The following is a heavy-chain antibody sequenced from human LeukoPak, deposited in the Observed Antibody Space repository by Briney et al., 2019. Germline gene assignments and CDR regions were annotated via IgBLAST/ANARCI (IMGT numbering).Heavy chain of an antibody. J-gene: IGHJ4*02. CDR2: IYHSGTT. D-gene: IGHD1-26*01. CDR3: ARHNSGGYYGAFDY. CDR1: GYSISSANY. Sequence: KPSETLSLTCAVSGYSISSANYWGWIRQPPGKGLEWVGSIYHSGTTFYNPSLKSRVAISIDTSKNQFSLKLTSVTAADTALYYCARHNSGGYYGAFDYWGRGTLVTVSS. V-gene: IGHV4-38-2*01.